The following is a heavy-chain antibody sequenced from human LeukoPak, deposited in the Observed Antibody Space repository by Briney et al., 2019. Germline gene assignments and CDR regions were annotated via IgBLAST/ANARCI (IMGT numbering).Heavy chain of an antibody. CDR3: ARFLTGGIYYFDY. CDR1: GGSISSGDYY. V-gene: IGHV4-30-4*08. Sequence: SETLSLTCTVSGGSISSGDYYWSWIRQPPGKDLEWSVYIYYSGSTYYNPSLNSRVTISVDTSKNQFSLKLSSVTAADTAVYYCARFLTGGIYYFDYCGQGTLVTVSS. D-gene: IGHD4-23*01. J-gene: IGHJ4*02. CDR2: IYYSGST.